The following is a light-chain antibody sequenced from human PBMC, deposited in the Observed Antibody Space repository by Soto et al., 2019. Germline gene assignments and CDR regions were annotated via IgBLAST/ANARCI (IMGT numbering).Light chain of an antibody. CDR1: SRHSSYA. CDR2: FNSDGSH. J-gene: IGLJ2*01. V-gene: IGLV4-69*01. CDR3: QTWGTGIVV. Sequence: QSVLTQSPAASASLGASVKLTCTLSSRHSSYAIAWHQQQPEKGPRYLMKFNSDGSHSKGDGIPDRFSGSSSGAERYLTISSLQSEDEADYYCQTWGTGIVVFGGGTKLTVL.